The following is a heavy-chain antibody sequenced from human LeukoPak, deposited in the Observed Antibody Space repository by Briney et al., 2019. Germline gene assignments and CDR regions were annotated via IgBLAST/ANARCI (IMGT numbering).Heavy chain of an antibody. J-gene: IGHJ4*02. CDR3: AKGSDPFRWFGEFNVKLPRPIRHYYFDS. CDR1: GASISSDY. V-gene: IGHV4-59*01. D-gene: IGHD3-10*01. Sequence: SETLSLTCTVSGASISSDYWSWIRQPPGKGLEWIGYISYSGSTNYNPSLKSRVTISVDTSKNQFSLKLSSVTAADTAVYYCAKGSDPFRWFGEFNVKLPRPIRHYYFDSWGQGTLVTVSS. CDR2: ISYSGST.